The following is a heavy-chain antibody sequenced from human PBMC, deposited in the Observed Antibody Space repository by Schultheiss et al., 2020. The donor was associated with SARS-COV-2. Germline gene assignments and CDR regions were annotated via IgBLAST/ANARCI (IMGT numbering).Heavy chain of an antibody. V-gene: IGHV3-7*03. Sequence: GGSLRLSCAASGFTFNNYWMTWVRQAPGKGLEWVANIKKDGSQKYYVDSVKGRFTISRDNAENSLHLQMNSLRAEDTAVYYCARFSVAGTDFDYWGQGTLVTVSS. CDR1: GFTFNNYW. CDR2: IKKDGSQK. J-gene: IGHJ4*02. CDR3: ARFSVAGTDFDY. D-gene: IGHD6-19*01.